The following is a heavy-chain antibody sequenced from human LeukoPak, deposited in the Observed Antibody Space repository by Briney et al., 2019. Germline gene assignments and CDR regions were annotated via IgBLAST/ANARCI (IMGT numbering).Heavy chain of an antibody. CDR3: ARGTRGYCSGGSCYPFDY. Sequence: GGSLRLSCTASGFSFSSYAMTWVRQAPGKGLEWVSIISGSGVSTYYRDSVKGRFTISRDNSKNTLYLQMNNLTADDTGLYYCARGTRGYCSGGSCYPFDYWGHGTQVTVSS. V-gene: IGHV3-23*02. CDR2: ISGSGVST. CDR1: GFSFSSYA. D-gene: IGHD2-15*01. J-gene: IGHJ4*01.